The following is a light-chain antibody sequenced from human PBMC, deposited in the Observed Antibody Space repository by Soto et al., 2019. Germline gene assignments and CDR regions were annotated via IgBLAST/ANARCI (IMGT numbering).Light chain of an antibody. CDR2: GAS. V-gene: IGKV3-20*01. Sequence: VLTQSPGTLSLSPGERATLSCRASHRVTSRYFAWYQQRPGQAPRLLIYGASSRAAGIPDRFSASGSGADFTLTISRLEPEDFGVYYCQQYDTSPYTFGQGTKLEI. J-gene: IGKJ2*01. CDR1: HRVTSRY. CDR3: QQYDTSPYT.